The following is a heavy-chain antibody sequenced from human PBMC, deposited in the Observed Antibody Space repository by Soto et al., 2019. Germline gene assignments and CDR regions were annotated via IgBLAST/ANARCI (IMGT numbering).Heavy chain of an antibody. V-gene: IGHV5-10-1*01. Sequence: GESLKISCKGSGYSFTSYWISWVRQMPGKGLEWMGRIDPSDSYTNYSPSFQGHVTISADKSISTAYLQWSSLKASDTAMYYCARHARFVVVPAAINKNWFDPWGQGTLVTVSS. J-gene: IGHJ5*02. CDR3: ARHARFVVVPAAINKNWFDP. CDR1: GYSFTSYW. D-gene: IGHD2-2*01. CDR2: IDPSDSYT.